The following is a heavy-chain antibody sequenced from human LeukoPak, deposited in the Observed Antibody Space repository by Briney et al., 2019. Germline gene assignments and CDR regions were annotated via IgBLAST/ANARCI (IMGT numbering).Heavy chain of an antibody. D-gene: IGHD3-10*01. J-gene: IGHJ5*02. Sequence: GSSVKVSCKASGGTFSSYAISWVRQAPGQGLEWMGGIIPIFGTANYAQKFQGRVTITADESTSTAYMELRSLRSDDTAVYYCARVYYYGSGYWFDPWGQGTLVTVSS. V-gene: IGHV1-69*01. CDR1: GGTFSSYA. CDR3: ARVYYYGSGYWFDP. CDR2: IIPIFGTA.